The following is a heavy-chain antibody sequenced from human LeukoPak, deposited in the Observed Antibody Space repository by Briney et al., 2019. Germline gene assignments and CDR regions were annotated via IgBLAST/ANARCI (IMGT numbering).Heavy chain of an antibody. CDR1: GFTFSSYG. D-gene: IGHD1-26*01. Sequence: GGSLRLSCAASGFTFSSYGMHWVRQAPGKGLEWVAVIWYDGSNKYYADSVKGRFTISRDNSKNTLYLQMNSLRAEDTAVYYCATDYDSGSYDFDYWGQGTLVTVSS. J-gene: IGHJ4*02. CDR2: IWYDGSNK. CDR3: ATDYDSGSYDFDY. V-gene: IGHV3-33*01.